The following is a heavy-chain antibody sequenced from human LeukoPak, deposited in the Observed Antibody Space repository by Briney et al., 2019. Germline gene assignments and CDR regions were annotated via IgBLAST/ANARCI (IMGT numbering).Heavy chain of an antibody. J-gene: IGHJ3*02. D-gene: IGHD1-26*01. Sequence: GASVKVPCKASVYNFTSYYRHWVRQAPGQGLEWMGVINPSGGSTSYAQKLQGRVTMTRDTSTSTVYMELSSLRSEDTAVYYCARDKVPWELGATDAFDIWGQGTMVTVS. V-gene: IGHV1-46*01. CDR1: VYNFTSYY. CDR2: INPSGGST. CDR3: ARDKVPWELGATDAFDI.